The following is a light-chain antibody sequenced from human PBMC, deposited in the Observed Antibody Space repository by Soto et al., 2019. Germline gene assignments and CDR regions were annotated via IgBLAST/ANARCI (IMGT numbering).Light chain of an antibody. Sequence: QSVLTQPPSASGTPGQRVTISCSGSSSIIGSNTVNWYQQLPETAPKLLIYNNNQRPSWVPDRFSGSKSGTSASLAISGLQSEDEADYYCATWDDSLNGYWVFGGGTKVTVL. J-gene: IGLJ3*02. V-gene: IGLV1-44*01. CDR3: ATWDDSLNGYWV. CDR2: NNN. CDR1: SSIIGSNT.